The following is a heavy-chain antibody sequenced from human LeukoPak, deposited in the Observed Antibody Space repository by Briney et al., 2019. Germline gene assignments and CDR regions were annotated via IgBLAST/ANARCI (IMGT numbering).Heavy chain of an antibody. CDR3: ARVYASSIPFYYYYYMDV. CDR2: IKQDGSEK. D-gene: IGHD3-22*01. V-gene: IGHV3-7*01. J-gene: IGHJ6*03. Sequence: GGSLRLSCAASGFTFSSYWMSWVRQAPGKGLEWVANIKQDGSEKYYVDSVKGRFTISRDNAKNSLYLQMNSLRAEDPAVYYCARVYASSIPFYYYYYMDVWGKGTTVTVSS. CDR1: GFTFSSYW.